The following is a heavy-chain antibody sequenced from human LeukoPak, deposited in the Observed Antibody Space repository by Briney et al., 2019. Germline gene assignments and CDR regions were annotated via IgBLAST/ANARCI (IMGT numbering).Heavy chain of an antibody. CDR2: INHSGST. Sequence: SETLSLTCTVSGGSISSGGYYWSWIRQPPGKGLEWIGEINHSGSTNYNPSLKSRVTISVDTSKNQFSLKLSSVTAADTAVYYCARGLAGWNYGGFDPWGQGTLVTVSS. CDR1: GGSISSGGYY. CDR3: ARGLAGWNYGGFDP. J-gene: IGHJ5*02. V-gene: IGHV4-39*07. D-gene: IGHD1-7*01.